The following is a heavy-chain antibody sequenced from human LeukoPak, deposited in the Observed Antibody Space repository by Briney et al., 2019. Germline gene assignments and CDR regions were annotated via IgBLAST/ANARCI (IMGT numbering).Heavy chain of an antibody. CDR1: GFTFSSYW. J-gene: IGHJ4*02. D-gene: IGHD5-18*01. CDR2: IKQDGSEK. V-gene: IGHV3-7*01. CDR3: ARMGYSYGLGGIDY. Sequence: GGSLRLSCAASGFTFSSYWMSWVRQAPGKGLEWVANIKQDGSEKYYVDSVKGRFTISRDNAKNSLYLQMNSLRAEDTAVYYCARMGYSYGLGGIDYWGQGTLVTVSS.